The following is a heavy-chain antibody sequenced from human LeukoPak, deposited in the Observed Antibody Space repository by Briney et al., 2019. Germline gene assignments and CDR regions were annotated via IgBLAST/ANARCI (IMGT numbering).Heavy chain of an antibody. D-gene: IGHD5-18*01. CDR1: GFTFSSYW. CDR2: IKQDGSEK. CDR3: ARAPGYSYGYGYYFDY. Sequence: GGSLRLSCAACGFTFSSYWMSWVRQAPGKGLEWVANIKQDGSEKYYVDSVKGRFTISRDNAKNSLYLQMNSLRAEDTAVYYCARAPGYSYGYGYYFDYWGQGTLVTVSS. V-gene: IGHV3-7*01. J-gene: IGHJ4*02.